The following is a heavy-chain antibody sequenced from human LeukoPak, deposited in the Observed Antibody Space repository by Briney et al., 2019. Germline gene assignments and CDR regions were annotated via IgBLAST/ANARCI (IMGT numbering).Heavy chain of an antibody. J-gene: IGHJ6*02. CDR1: GFTFSSYA. V-gene: IGHV3-30*04. D-gene: IGHD3-10*01. CDR3: ARRLYYYGSGSFLGYYYYGMDV. CDR2: ISYDGSNK. Sequence: GRSLRLSCAASGFTFSSYAMHWVRQAPGKGLEWVAVISYDGSNKYYADSVKGRFTISRDNSKNTLYLQMNSLRAEDTAVYYCARRLYYYGSGSFLGYYYYGMDVWGQGTTVTVSS.